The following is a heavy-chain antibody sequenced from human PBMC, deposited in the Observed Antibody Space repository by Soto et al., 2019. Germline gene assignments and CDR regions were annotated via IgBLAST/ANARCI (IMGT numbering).Heavy chain of an antibody. CDR1: GFTFSSYG. CDR2: ISYDGSNK. Sequence: PGGSLRLSCAASGFTFSSYGMHWVRQAPGKGLEWVAVISYDGSNKYYADSVKGRFTISRDNSKNTLYLQMNSLRAEDTAAYYCAKNIRWLSDGYYGMDVWGQGTTVTVSS. CDR3: AKNIRWLSDGYYGMDV. D-gene: IGHD3-22*01. J-gene: IGHJ6*02. V-gene: IGHV3-30*18.